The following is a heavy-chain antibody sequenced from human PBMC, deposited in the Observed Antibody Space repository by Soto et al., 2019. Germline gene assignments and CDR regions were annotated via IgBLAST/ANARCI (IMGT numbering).Heavy chain of an antibody. J-gene: IGHJ4*02. Sequence: ASVKVSCKASGYTFTSYGISWVRQAPGQGLEWMGWISAYNGNTNYAQKLQGRVTMTTDTSTSTAYMELRSLRSDDTAVYYCARARTHDFWSGYYIREQDENFDYWGQGTLVTVSS. CDR2: ISAYNGNT. D-gene: IGHD3-3*01. CDR1: GYTFTSYG. CDR3: ARARTHDFWSGYYIREQDENFDY. V-gene: IGHV1-18*01.